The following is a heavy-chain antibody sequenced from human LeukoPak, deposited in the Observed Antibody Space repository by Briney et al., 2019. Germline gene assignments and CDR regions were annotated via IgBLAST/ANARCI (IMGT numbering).Heavy chain of an antibody. CDR3: ARGGFRGDITWGGFDS. Sequence: GGSLRLSCAVSGFTVSNNYMSWVRQAPGKGLEWVSVIYSGGNIYYADSVKGRFIISRDNSKNTLYLQMNSLRVENTAVFYCARGGFRGDITWGGFDSWGLGTLVTVSS. D-gene: IGHD3-10*01. CDR1: GFTVSNNY. V-gene: IGHV3-66*01. CDR2: IYSGGNI. J-gene: IGHJ4*02.